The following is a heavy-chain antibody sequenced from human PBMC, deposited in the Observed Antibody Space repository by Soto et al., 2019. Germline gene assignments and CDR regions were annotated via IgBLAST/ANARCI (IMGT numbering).Heavy chain of an antibody. D-gene: IGHD2-15*01. CDR2: VYYDEST. J-gene: IGHJ4*02. CDR1: GVSLNSGHYY. CDR3: GKVLIGATRHADVDS. V-gene: IGHV4-39*01. Sequence: QVQLQESGPGLLEPLETLSLTCSVSGVSLNSGHYYWVWVRQSPGKGLAWIASVYYDESTYYNPSLKSRVTISIDKPRNQVSLTLKSVTAADTAVYYCGKVLIGATRHADVDSWGQGARVTVSS.